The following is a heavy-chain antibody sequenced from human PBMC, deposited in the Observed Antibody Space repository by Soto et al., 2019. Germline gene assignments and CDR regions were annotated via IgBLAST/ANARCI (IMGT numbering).Heavy chain of an antibody. J-gene: IGHJ5*02. CDR2: VYATGTT. Sequence: QVQLQESGPGLLKASETLSLSCSVSGGSISKFYWSWIRKTAGKGLEWMGRVYATGTTDYNPSLRRRVTMSVDISKKTFSLRLTSVTAADTGVYYCVRDGSKTIRDWFDPWGQGKLVTVSS. CDR3: VRDGSKTIRDWFDP. V-gene: IGHV4-4*07. CDR1: GGSISKFY. D-gene: IGHD2-2*02.